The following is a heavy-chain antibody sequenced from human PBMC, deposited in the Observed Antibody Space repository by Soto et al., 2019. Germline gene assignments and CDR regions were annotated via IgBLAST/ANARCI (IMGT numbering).Heavy chain of an antibody. CDR1: GEPISNFY. V-gene: IGHV4-4*07. CDR3: ARDRYGWYPGFDLDI. CDR2: VHVSGGT. Sequence: SETLSLTCSGSGEPISNFYWSWIRQSTGKGLEWIGHVHVSGGTDYNAPLQSRVSMSVDTSSNHVSLQLRYLTAADTAIYYCARDRYGWYPGFDLDIWGPGTTVTVSS. J-gene: IGHJ6*02. D-gene: IGHD6-19*01.